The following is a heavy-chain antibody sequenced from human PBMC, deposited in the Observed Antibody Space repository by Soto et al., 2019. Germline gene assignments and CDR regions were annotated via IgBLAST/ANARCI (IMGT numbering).Heavy chain of an antibody. Sequence: SETLSLTCAFSVVSVSSANWWTWVRQFPGKGLEWIAEIYHSGSTNYNPSLKSRVTISIDKSKNHFSLNLNSVTAADTAVYYCARGRFTFFTTVTREYYFDCLGQRTLVSGSS. D-gene: IGHD4-17*01. CDR2: IYHSGST. CDR3: ARGRFTFFTTVTREYYFDC. CDR1: VVSVSSANW. J-gene: IGHJ4*02. V-gene: IGHV4-4*02.